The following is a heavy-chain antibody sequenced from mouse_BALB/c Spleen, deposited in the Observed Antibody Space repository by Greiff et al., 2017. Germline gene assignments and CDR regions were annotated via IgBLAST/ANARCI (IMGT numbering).Heavy chain of an antibody. V-gene: IGHV2-9*02. CDR2: IWAGGST. J-gene: IGHJ4*01. CDR3: ARDRRFYAMDY. Sequence: QVQLKESGPELVKPSQSLSITCTVSGFSLTSYGVHWVRQPPGKGLEWLGVIWAGGSTNYNSALMSRLSISKDNSKSQVFLKMNSLQTDDTAMYYCARDRRFYAMDYWGQGTSVTVSS. CDR1: GFSLTSYG.